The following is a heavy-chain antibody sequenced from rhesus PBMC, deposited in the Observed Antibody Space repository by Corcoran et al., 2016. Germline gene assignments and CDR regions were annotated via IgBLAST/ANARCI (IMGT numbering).Heavy chain of an antibody. CDR2: INSAGSST. V-gene: IGHV3-14*01. Sequence: EVQLVESGGGLVQPGGSLRLSCAASGFTFSSHWMHWVRQAPGKGVEWISTINSAGSSTCYADAGKGRFTLSKENAENTLYIQMDGLRAEDTAGYYCAGEPLITGTTSALDFWGQGLRVTVSS. CDR3: AGEPLITGTTSALDF. CDR1: GFTFSSHW. D-gene: IGHD1-7*02. J-gene: IGHJ3*01.